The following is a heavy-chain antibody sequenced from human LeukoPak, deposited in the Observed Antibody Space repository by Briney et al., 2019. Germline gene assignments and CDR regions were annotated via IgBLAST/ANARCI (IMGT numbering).Heavy chain of an antibody. CDR3: ARGSSLEYYYYGMDV. CDR2: ISDSGYTT. CDR1: GFNFGSFA. D-gene: IGHD2-2*01. V-gene: IGHV3-23*01. J-gene: IGHJ6*02. Sequence: GGSLRLSCAASGFNFGSFAMSWVRQAPGKGLEWVSVISDSGYTTYYADSVKGRFTISRDNAKNSLYLQMNSLRAEDTAVYYCARGSSLEYYYYGMDVWGQGTTVTVSS.